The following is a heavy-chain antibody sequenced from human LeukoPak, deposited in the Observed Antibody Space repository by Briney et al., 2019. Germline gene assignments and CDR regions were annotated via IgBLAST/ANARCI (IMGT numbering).Heavy chain of an antibody. Sequence: GGSLRLSCAASGFTLSSYSMNWVRQAPGKGLEWVSSISSSSSYIYYADSVKGRFTISRDNAKNSLYLQMNSLRAEDTAVYYCARDSIGDSGWFDPWGQGTLVTVSS. V-gene: IGHV3-21*01. D-gene: IGHD3-10*01. CDR2: ISSSSSYI. CDR3: ARDSIGDSGWFDP. CDR1: GFTLSSYS. J-gene: IGHJ5*02.